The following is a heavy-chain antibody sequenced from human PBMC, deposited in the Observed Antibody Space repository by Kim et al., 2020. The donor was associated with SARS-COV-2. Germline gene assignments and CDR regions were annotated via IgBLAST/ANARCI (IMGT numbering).Heavy chain of an antibody. J-gene: IGHJ6*02. CDR1: GFTFSSYS. V-gene: IGHV3-21*01. D-gene: IGHD6-13*01. CDR3: ARDYSAGYSSSWQYYYYYGMDV. CDR2: ISSSSSYI. Sequence: GGSLRLSCAASGFTFSSYSMNWVRQAPGKGLEWVSSISSSSSYIYYADSVKGRFTISRDNAKNSLYLQMNSLRAEDTAVYYCARDYSAGYSSSWQYYYYYGMDVWGQGTTVTVSS.